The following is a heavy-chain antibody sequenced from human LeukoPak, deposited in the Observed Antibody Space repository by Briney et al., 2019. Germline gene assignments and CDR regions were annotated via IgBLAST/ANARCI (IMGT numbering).Heavy chain of an antibody. Sequence: ASVKVSCKASGYTFTGYYMHWVRQAPGQGLEWMGWINPNSGGTNYAQKFQGRVTMTRDTSISTAYMELSRLRSDDTAVYYCAREQGGTTGYDIWGQGTMVTVSS. CDR2: INPNSGGT. CDR1: GYTFTGYY. J-gene: IGHJ3*02. D-gene: IGHD1-1*01. CDR3: AREQGGTTGYDI. V-gene: IGHV1-2*02.